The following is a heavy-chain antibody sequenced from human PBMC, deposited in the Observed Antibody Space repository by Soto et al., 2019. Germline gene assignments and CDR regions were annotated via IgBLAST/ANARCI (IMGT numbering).Heavy chain of an antibody. CDR3: AREGYDFWSGSHDPLDI. CDR2: ISSSSSTI. CDR1: GFTFSSYS. J-gene: IGHJ3*02. V-gene: IGHV3-48*01. Sequence: PGGSLRLSCAASGFTFSSYSMNWVRQAPGKGLEWVSYISSSSSTIYYADSVKGRFTISRDNAKNSLYLQMNSLRAEDTAVYYCAREGYDFWSGSHDPLDIWGQGTMVTVSS. D-gene: IGHD3-3*01.